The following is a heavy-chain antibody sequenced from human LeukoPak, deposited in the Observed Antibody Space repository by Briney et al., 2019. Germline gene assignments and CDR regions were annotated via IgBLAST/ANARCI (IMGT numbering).Heavy chain of an antibody. J-gene: IGHJ4*02. V-gene: IGHV4-59*11. CDR2: IYYSGST. CDR3: ARSRAAAGV. CDR1: GGSISSHY. D-gene: IGHD6-13*01. Sequence: SETLSLTCTVSGGSISSHYWSWIRQPPGKGLEWIGYIYYSGSTNYNPSLKSRVTISVDTSKNQFSLKLSSVTAAGTAVYYCARSRAAAGVWGQGTLVTVSS.